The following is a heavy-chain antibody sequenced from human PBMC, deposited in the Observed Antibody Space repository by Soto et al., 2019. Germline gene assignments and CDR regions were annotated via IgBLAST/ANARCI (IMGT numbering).Heavy chain of an antibody. J-gene: IGHJ3*02. CDR3: TRDLSPWIDGARLEAFDI. D-gene: IGHD4-17*01. Sequence: EVQVVESGGGWVQPGGSLRLSCAASGFTLSNYWMTWVRQAPGKGLEWVANIKQDGSKKQLVDYVEGRFTISRDNAKNSLYLQMNRLRVEHTAMHYWTRDLSPWIDGARLEAFDIWGQGTMVTVSS. CDR1: GFTLSNYW. CDR2: IKQDGSKK. V-gene: IGHV3-7*01.